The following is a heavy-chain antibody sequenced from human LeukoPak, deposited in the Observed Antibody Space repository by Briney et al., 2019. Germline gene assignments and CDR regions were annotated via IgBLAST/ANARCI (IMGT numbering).Heavy chain of an antibody. CDR2: IYPADSDT. CDR3: ARRTGDCYNSLFYY. D-gene: IGHD5-24*01. CDR1: GCSFPNYW. V-gene: IGHV5-51*01. J-gene: IGHJ4*02. Sequence: GESLKISCKGSGCSFPNYWIDWVRQMPGQGLEWMGIIYPADSDTRYSPAFQGQVTISADKSINTAYLQWTSLKASDTARYYCARRTGDCYNSLFYYWGQGTLVTVSS.